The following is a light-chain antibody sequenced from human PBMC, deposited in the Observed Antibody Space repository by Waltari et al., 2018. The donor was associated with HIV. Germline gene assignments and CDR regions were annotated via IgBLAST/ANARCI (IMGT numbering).Light chain of an antibody. CDR1: YLASKR. Sequence: SYVLTQPPPVSVASGQMASLARGGNYLASKRVPWSQQKPGQAPLLVVYDDSDRPSGIPERFSGSNSGHTATLTISRVEAGDEADYFCQVWDSNSDQFVFGSGTKVTVL. V-gene: IGLV3-21*02. J-gene: IGLJ1*01. CDR3: QVWDSNSDQFV. CDR2: DDS.